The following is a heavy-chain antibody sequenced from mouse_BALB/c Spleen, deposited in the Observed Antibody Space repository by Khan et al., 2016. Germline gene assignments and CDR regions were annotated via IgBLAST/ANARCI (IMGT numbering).Heavy chain of an antibody. D-gene: IGHD3-1*01. Sequence: VQLQQPGPELMKPGASVKISCKASGYSFTSYYMHWVKQSPGKSLEWIGHIDPFNGGTSYNQKFQGKATLTVDKSSSTAYMHLSILTSEDSAVYNCESSPQSFNAMDYWGQGTSVTVSS. CDR2: IDPFNGGT. V-gene: IGHV1S135*01. CDR1: GYSFTSYY. CDR3: ESSPQSFNAMDY. J-gene: IGHJ4*01.